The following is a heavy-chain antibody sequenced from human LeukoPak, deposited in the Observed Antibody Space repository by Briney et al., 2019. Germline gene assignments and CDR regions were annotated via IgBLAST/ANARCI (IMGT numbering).Heavy chain of an antibody. D-gene: IGHD4-17*01. CDR1: GFTVSSNY. Sequence: GGSLRLSCAASGFTVSSNYMSWVRQAPGKGLEWVSVIYSGGSTYYADSVKGRFTISRDNSKNTLYLQMNSLRAEDTAVYYCARDYTVTKSLAFDIWGQGTMVTVSS. CDR2: IYSGGST. CDR3: ARDYTVTKSLAFDI. J-gene: IGHJ3*02. V-gene: IGHV3-66*01.